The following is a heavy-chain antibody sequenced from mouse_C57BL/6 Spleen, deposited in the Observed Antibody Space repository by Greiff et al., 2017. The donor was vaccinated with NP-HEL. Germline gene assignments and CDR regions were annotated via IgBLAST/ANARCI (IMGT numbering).Heavy chain of an antibody. J-gene: IGHJ2*01. V-gene: IGHV1-26*01. Sequence: VQLQQSGPELVKPGASVKISCKASGYTFTDYYMNWVKQSHGKSLEWIGDINPNNGGTSYNQKFKGKATLTVDKSSSTAYMELRSLTSEDSAVYYCARLNYCGSPLNYWGQGTTLTVSS. CDR2: INPNNGGT. D-gene: IGHD1-1*01. CDR3: ARLNYCGSPLNY. CDR1: GYTFTDYY.